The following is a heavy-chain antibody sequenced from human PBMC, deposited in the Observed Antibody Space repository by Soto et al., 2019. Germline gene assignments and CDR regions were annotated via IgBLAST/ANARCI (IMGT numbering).Heavy chain of an antibody. CDR1: GFTFSSYG. D-gene: IGHD6-13*01. CDR3: ARDGAAAGLDYYYGMDV. Sequence: GGSLRLSCAASGFTFSSYGMHWVRQAPGKGLEWVAVIWYDGSNKYYADSVKGRFTISRDNSKNTLYLQMNSLRAEDTAVYYCARDGAAAGLDYYYGMDVWGQGTTVTVSS. CDR2: IWYDGSNK. V-gene: IGHV3-33*01. J-gene: IGHJ6*02.